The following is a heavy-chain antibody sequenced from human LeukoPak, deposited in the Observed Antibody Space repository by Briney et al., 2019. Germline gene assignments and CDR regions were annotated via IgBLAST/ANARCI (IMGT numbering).Heavy chain of an antibody. D-gene: IGHD3-16*01. CDR2: IVSKADGGTT. Sequence: PGGSLRLSCAASGFTFSNAYMNWVRQAPGKGLEWVGRIVSKADGGTTDYAAPVRGRFTISRDDSKTTLYLQVNSLRAEDTAVYYCSGGERVGYWGQGTLVTVSS. V-gene: IGHV3-15*04. CDR3: SGGERVGY. J-gene: IGHJ4*02. CDR1: GFTFSNAY.